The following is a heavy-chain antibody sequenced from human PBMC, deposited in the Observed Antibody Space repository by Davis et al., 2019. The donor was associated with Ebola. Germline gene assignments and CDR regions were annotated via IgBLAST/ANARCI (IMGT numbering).Heavy chain of an antibody. CDR3: GRQPRSTRSPEYYHGLDV. J-gene: IGHJ6*02. Sequence: PSETLSLTCAVSRGSISSHFWRWIRQSPGQGLEWIGSIFYTGSTNLNPSLRSRVTLSVDRPKNQFSLNLTSVTAADTAVYFCGRQPRSTRSPEYYHGLDVWCQGTTVGVSS. V-gene: IGHV4-59*11. D-gene: IGHD3-16*01. CDR2: IFYTGST. CDR1: RGSISSHF.